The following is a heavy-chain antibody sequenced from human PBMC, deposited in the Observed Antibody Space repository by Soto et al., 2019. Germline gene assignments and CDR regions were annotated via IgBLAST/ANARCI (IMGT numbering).Heavy chain of an antibody. J-gene: IGHJ4*02. D-gene: IGHD2-15*01. CDR1: GYTFTGYY. CDR3: ASGRGYCNGGSCHSTYYY. Sequence: QVQLVQSGAEVKKPGASVKVSCKASGYTFTGYYMHWVRQAPGQGLEWMGWINPNSGGTNYAQKFQGCVTMTRDTSNRTADIELRRLRSDDTAVYYCASGRGYCNGGSCHSTYYYWGQGTLVAVCS. CDR2: INPNSGGT. V-gene: IGHV1-2*04.